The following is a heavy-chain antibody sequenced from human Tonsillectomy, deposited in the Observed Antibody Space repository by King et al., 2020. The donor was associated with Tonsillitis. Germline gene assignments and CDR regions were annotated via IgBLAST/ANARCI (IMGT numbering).Heavy chain of an antibody. CDR1: GFTFSSSA. Sequence: VQLVESGGGLVQPGGSLRLSCAASGFTFSSSAMSWVRQAPGKGLEWVSAISGSGGSTSYADSVKGRFTISRDNSKNTLYLQMNSLRAEDTAVYYCAKMGGYYDSGSYGYFDSWGQGTLVTVPS. CDR2: ISGSGGST. J-gene: IGHJ4*02. V-gene: IGHV3-23*04. CDR3: AKMGGYYDSGSYGYFDS. D-gene: IGHD3-10*01.